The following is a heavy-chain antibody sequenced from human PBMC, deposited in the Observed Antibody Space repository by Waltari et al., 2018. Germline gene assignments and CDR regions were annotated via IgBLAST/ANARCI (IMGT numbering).Heavy chain of an antibody. Sequence: QVQLQESGPGLVKPSETLSLTCTVSGGSISRYYWSWIRQPPGTGREWIGYSYYSGSTNYNPSLKSRVTISVDTSKNQFSLKLSSVTAADTAVYYCARGWGQYDYGDPKTPGYFDYWGQGTLVTVSS. V-gene: IGHV4-59*01. CDR1: GGSISRYY. D-gene: IGHD4-17*01. CDR2: SYYSGST. J-gene: IGHJ4*02. CDR3: ARGWGQYDYGDPKTPGYFDY.